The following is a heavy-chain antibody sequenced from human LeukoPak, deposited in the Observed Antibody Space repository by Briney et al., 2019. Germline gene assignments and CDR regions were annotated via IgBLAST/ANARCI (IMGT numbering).Heavy chain of an antibody. Sequence: EGSLRLSCAASGFTFSSYAMSWVRQAPGKGLGWISAISGSGGSTYYADSVKGRFTISRDNSKNTLYLQMNSLRAEDTAVYYCATQDSMYYFDYWGQGTLVTVSS. D-gene: IGHD3-22*01. V-gene: IGHV3-23*01. CDR1: GFTFSSYA. J-gene: IGHJ4*02. CDR2: ISGSGGST. CDR3: ATQDSMYYFDY.